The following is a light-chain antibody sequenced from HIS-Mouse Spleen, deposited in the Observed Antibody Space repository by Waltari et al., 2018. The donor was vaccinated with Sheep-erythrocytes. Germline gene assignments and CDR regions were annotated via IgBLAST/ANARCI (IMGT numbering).Light chain of an antibody. CDR2: QDS. Sequence: SYDLTQPPSVSVSPGQTASITCPGATLGAKYACWYHQKPGQSPVLVIYQDSKRPSGIPERFSGSNSGNTATLTISGTQAMDEADYYCQAWDSSTVVFGGGTKLTVL. J-gene: IGLJ2*01. CDR1: TLGAKY. V-gene: IGLV3-1*01. CDR3: QAWDSSTVV.